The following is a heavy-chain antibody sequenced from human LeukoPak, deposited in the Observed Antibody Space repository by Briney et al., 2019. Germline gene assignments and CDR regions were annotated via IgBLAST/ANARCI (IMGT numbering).Heavy chain of an antibody. CDR2: LHHSGRT. D-gene: IGHD2-15*01. Sequence: SETLSLTCTVSGYSLSSGYYCVWIRQAPGKGLEWIGSLHHSGRTYYNPSLTSRVTISLDTPEIQFSLKLTSMSAADTAVYYCARGRLDGSYYFDYWGQGALVAVSS. CDR1: GYSLSSGYY. CDR3: ARGRLDGSYYFDY. V-gene: IGHV4-38-2*02. J-gene: IGHJ4*02.